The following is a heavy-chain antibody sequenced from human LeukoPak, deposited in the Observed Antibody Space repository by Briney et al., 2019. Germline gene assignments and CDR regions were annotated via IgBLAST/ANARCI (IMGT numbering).Heavy chain of an antibody. CDR3: ATVGILRFLEWLLLIDYYYYGMDV. J-gene: IGHJ6*02. D-gene: IGHD3-3*01. Sequence: ASVKVSCKVSGYTLTESSMHWVRQAPGKGLEWMGGFDPEDGETIYAQKFQGRVTMTEDTSTDTAYMELSSLRSEDTAVYYCATVGILRFLEWLLLIDYYYYGMDVWGQGTTVTVSS. V-gene: IGHV1-24*01. CDR1: GYTLTESS. CDR2: FDPEDGET.